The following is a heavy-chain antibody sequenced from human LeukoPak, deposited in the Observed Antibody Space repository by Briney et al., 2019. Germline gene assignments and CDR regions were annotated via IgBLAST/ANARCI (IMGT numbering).Heavy chain of an antibody. CDR2: IMEDGSEK. CDR1: GFTFSSYW. V-gene: IGHV3-7*01. Sequence: GGSLRLSCAASGFTFSSYWMKWVRQAQGKGLEGVANIMEDGSEKYYVDSVKGRFTISRDNAKNSLYLQMNSLRAEDTAVYYCAREGNRRVFDIWGQGTMVTVSS. J-gene: IGHJ3*02. CDR3: AREGNRRVFDI. D-gene: IGHD2/OR15-2a*01.